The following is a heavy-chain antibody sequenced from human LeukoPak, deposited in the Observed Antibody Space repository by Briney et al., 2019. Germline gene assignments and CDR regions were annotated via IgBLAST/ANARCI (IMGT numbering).Heavy chain of an antibody. V-gene: IGHV3-23*01. J-gene: IGHJ4*02. D-gene: IGHD2-2*01. CDR2: ISGSGGST. CDR3: AGGMVAPAGPTGGGFDY. Sequence: GGSLRLSCAASGFTFSSYAMSWVRQAPGKGLEWVSAISGSGGSTYYADSVKGRFTISRDNSENTLYLQMNSLRAEDTAVYYGAGGMVAPAGPTGGGFDYWGRGTLVTVSS. CDR1: GFTFSSYA.